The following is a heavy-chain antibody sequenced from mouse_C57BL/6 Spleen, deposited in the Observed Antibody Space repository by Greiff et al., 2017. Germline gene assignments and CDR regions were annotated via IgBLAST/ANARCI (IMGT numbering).Heavy chain of an antibody. Sequence: EVKLVESEGGLVQPGSSMKLSCTASGFTFSDYYMAWVRQVPEKGLEWVANINYDGSSTYYLDNLKSSFIISRDKSKNILYLQMSSLKTEDTSAYYCAREDYGSSCFDYWGQGTTLTVSS. CDR2: INYDGSST. CDR3: AREDYGSSCFDY. CDR1: GFTFSDYY. J-gene: IGHJ2*01. V-gene: IGHV5-16*01. D-gene: IGHD1-1*01.